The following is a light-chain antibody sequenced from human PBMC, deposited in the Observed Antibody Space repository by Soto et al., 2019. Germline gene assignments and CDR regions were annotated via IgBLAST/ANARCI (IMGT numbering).Light chain of an antibody. V-gene: IGKV1-5*01. J-gene: IGKJ2*01. Sequence: DIQMTQSPSTLSASVGDRVTITCRASQSISSWLAWYQQKPGKAPKLLIYDASSLESGVPSRFSGRGSGTEFTLTISSQQPDDFATCNCQQYNSYSTFGQGNKLQIK. CDR2: DAS. CDR3: QQYNSYST. CDR1: QSISSW.